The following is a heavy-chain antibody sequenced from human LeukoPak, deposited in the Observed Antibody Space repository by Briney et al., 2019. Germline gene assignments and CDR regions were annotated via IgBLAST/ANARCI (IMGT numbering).Heavy chain of an antibody. CDR3: ARMGDYDGLGY. CDR2: IYYSGST. D-gene: IGHD4-17*01. V-gene: IGHV4-59*12. Sequence: SSETLSLTCTVSAVSISTYYWNWVRQPPGKGLEWIGYIYYSGSTYYNPSLKSRVTISVDRSKNQFSLKLSSVTAADTAVYYCARMGDYDGLGYWGQGTLVTVSS. CDR1: AVSISTYY. J-gene: IGHJ4*02.